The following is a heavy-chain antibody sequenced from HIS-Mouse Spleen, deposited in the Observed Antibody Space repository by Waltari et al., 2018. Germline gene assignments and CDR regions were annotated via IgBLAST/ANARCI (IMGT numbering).Heavy chain of an antibody. CDR3: ARSESRFLEWLDWFDP. CDR1: GYTFTSYG. Sequence: QVQLVQSGAEVKKPGASVKVSCKASGYTFTSYGISWVRQAPGQWLEWMGWITAYKGNTNDAPKLQGRVTMTPDTSTSTAYMELRSLRSDDTAVYYCARSESRFLEWLDWFDPWGQGTLVTVSS. V-gene: IGHV1-18*01. CDR2: ITAYKGNT. D-gene: IGHD3-3*01. J-gene: IGHJ5*02.